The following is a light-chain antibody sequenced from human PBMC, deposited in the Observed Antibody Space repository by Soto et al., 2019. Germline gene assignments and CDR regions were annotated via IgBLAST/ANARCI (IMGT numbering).Light chain of an antibody. Sequence: DIQMTQSPSSLSASVGDSVTITCRASQSINIYLSWYQQKPGKAPKLLINVASTSQGGVPSRFSGSGSGTEFTLAISSLQPEDSATYYCQQSFSTPQTFGGGTRVEIK. CDR2: VAS. J-gene: IGKJ4*01. CDR1: QSINIY. CDR3: QQSFSTPQT. V-gene: IGKV1-39*01.